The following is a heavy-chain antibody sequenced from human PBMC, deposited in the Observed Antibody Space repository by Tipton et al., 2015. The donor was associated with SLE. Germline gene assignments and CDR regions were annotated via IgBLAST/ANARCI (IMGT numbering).Heavy chain of an antibody. J-gene: IGHJ4*02. CDR1: GGSISSHY. V-gene: IGHV4-59*11. CDR2: IYYSGST. Sequence: LRLSCTVSGGSISSHYWSWIRQPPGKGLEWIGYIYYSGSTNYNPSLKSRVTISVDTSKNQFSLKLSSVTAADTAVYYCARAHSGSYYGGHFDYWGQGTLVTVSS. D-gene: IGHD1-26*01. CDR3: ARAHSGSYYGGHFDY.